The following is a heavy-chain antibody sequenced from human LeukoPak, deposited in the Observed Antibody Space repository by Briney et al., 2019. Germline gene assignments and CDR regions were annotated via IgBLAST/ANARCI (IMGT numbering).Heavy chain of an antibody. D-gene: IGHD2-15*01. CDR3: ARYEERLLRARFDP. V-gene: IGHV1-69*01. Sequence: GSSVTVSFTASGGTFSIYAISWVRQAPGQGLEWMGGIIPIFGTANYAQKFQGRVTITADESTSTAYMELSSLRSEDTAVYYCARYEERLLRARFDPWSQGTLVTVSS. CDR1: GGTFSIYA. J-gene: IGHJ5*02. CDR2: IIPIFGTA.